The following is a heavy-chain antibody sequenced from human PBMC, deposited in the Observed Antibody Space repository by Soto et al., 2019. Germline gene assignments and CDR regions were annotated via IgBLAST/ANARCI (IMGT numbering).Heavy chain of an antibody. CDR1: GFTFSSYA. V-gene: IGHV3-30*18. CDR2: ISYDGSSQ. CDR3: AKRYSGDWYYFDS. D-gene: IGHD6-19*01. Sequence: QVQLVESGGGVVQPGRSLRLSCVASGFTFSSYAMDWVRQAPGKGLEWVAVISYDGSSQYYVDSVKGRFTISRDNSKTTLYLQMNRLRVEDTAVYYCAKRYSGDWYYFDSWGQGTLVTVSS. J-gene: IGHJ4*02.